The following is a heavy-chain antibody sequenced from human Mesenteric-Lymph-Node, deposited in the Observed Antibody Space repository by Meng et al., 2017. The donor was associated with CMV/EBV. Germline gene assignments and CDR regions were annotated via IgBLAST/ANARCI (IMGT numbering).Heavy chain of an antibody. CDR2: ISGSGIST. CDR3: ARGYSGYDRPGLDY. Sequence: GESLKISCAASGFTFSNYAMSWVRQAPGKGLEWVSAISGSGISTHYADSVKGRFTISRDKSKNTVYLQLNSLRGEDTAVYYCARGYSGYDRPGLDYWGQGTLVTVSS. J-gene: IGHJ4*02. D-gene: IGHD5-12*01. CDR1: GFTFSNYA. V-gene: IGHV3-23*01.